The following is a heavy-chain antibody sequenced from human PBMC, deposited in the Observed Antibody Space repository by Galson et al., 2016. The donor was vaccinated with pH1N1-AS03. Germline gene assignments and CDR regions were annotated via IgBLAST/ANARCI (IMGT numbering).Heavy chain of an antibody. CDR3: ARDAEGAAPTAIWYFGS. CDR2: VYHGVTT. Sequence: SETLSLTCTVSGDSVSSRSYYWGWVRQPPGKGLEWIGSVYHGVTTFYNPPPKSRVTISVETSKNQFSLNMNFVTAADTAVYYCARDAEGAAPTAIWYFGSWGQGTLVTVSS. V-gene: IGHV4-39*07. J-gene: IGHJ4*02. D-gene: IGHD2-2*01. CDR1: GDSVSSRSYY.